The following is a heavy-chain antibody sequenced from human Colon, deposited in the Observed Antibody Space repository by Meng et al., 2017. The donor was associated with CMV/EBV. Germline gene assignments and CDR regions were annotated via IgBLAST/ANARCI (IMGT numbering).Heavy chain of an antibody. V-gene: IGHV4-59*01. Sequence: GSLRLSCSVSGGSLNNNYWSWIRQTPGKGLEWVGYAYYSGSARYNPSLKSRATISIDTSKNQVSLKLTSVTAADTAVYYCARTEHSYNYLHFDFWVQGTLLPVSS. CDR2: AYYSGSA. J-gene: IGHJ4*02. D-gene: IGHD5-18*01. CDR3: ARTEHSYNYLHFDF. CDR1: GGSLNNNY.